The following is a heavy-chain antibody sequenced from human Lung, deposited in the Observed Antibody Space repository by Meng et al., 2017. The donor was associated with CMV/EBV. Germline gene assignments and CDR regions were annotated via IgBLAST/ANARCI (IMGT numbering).Heavy chain of an antibody. CDR2: TYYKSKWNH. Sequence: SETLSLTCAISGDSVSSNSATWNWIRQSPSRGLEWLGRTYYKSKWNHDYAVSVKSRISFNPDTSKNQFSLQLSSVTPEDTAVYYCARVFGDITGYVFDYWGQGTLVTFSS. CDR1: GDSVSSNSAT. V-gene: IGHV6-1*01. CDR3: ARVFGDITGYVFDY. D-gene: IGHD3-22*01. J-gene: IGHJ4*02.